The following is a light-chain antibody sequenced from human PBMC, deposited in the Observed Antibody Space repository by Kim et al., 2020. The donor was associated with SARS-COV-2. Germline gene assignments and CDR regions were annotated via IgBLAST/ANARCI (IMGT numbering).Light chain of an antibody. CDR2: GAS. V-gene: IGKV1-12*01. CDR3: QQANSFPPWT. CDR1: QDINTW. J-gene: IGKJ1*01. Sequence: ASVEDRVTITCRASQDINTWLGWYQQKPGNAPKLLIYGASNLQSGVPSRFSGSGSGTDFTLTISRLQPDDCATYYCQQANSFPPWTFGQGTKLEI.